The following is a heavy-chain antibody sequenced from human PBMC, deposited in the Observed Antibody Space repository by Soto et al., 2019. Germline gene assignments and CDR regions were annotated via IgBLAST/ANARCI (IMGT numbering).Heavy chain of an antibody. V-gene: IGHV1-69*01. CDR1: GGTFSSYA. CDR2: IIPMYGPA. D-gene: IGHD3-10*01. J-gene: IGHJ5*02. CDR3: ARVTSMVRGVIDNWFDP. Sequence: QVPLVQSWAEVKKPGSSVTVSCKASGGTFSSYAIHWVRQAPGQGLEWMGGIIPMYGPAKYAQRFQGRVTITAAESTTTVCMELTSLTSQDTAVYCCARVTSMVRGVIDNWFDPWGHGTLVTVSS.